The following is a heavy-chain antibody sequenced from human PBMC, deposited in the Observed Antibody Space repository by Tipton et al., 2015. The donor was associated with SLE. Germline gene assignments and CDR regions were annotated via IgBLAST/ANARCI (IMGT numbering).Heavy chain of an antibody. CDR2: ATDGGSGT. Sequence: SLRLSCAVSGFTFTDYAMSWVRQAPGKGLEWVSAATDGGSGTAYADSVRGRFTVSRDNSKNTLYLQMNSLRAEDTAVYYCARGLIASRPPYFDSWGQGTLVIVSS. CDR3: ARGLIASRPPYFDS. D-gene: IGHD6-6*01. CDR1: GFTFTDYA. J-gene: IGHJ4*02. V-gene: IGHV3-23*01.